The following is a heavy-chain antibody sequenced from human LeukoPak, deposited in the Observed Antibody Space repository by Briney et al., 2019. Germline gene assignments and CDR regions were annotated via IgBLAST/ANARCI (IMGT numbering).Heavy chain of an antibody. CDR3: AKARPQMVIVAKDVGAFDY. CDR2: ISSSSTI. Sequence: GGSLRLSCAASGFTFSSYSMNWVRQAPGKGLEWVSYISSSSTIYYADSVKGRFTISRDNAKNSLYLQMNSLRAEDTAVYYCAKARPQMVIVAKDVGAFDYWGQGTLVTVSS. J-gene: IGHJ4*02. V-gene: IGHV3-48*01. CDR1: GFTFSSYS. D-gene: IGHD5-12*01.